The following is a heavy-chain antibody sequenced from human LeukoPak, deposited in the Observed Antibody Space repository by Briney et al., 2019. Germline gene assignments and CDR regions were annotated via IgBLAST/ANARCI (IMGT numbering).Heavy chain of an antibody. D-gene: IGHD3-22*01. CDR3: ARDRRDDSSGYYSHYYYYMDV. Sequence: PGGSLRLSCAASGFTFSSYWMHWVRHAPGKGLGWVSRINSDGGSPSYADSVKRPFTISRGNAKNTLYLQMNSLRAEDTAVYYCARDRRDDSSGYYSHYYYYMDVWGKGTTVTISS. CDR1: GFTFSSYW. J-gene: IGHJ6*03. V-gene: IGHV3-74*01. CDR2: INSDGGSP.